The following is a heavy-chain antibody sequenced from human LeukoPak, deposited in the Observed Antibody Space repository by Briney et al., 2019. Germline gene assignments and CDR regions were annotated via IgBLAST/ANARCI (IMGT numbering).Heavy chain of an antibody. J-gene: IGHJ4*02. CDR2: IYFSGST. CDR3: GRIVADIDY. V-gene: IGHV4-39*01. D-gene: IGHD2-21*01. Sequence: SETLSLTCTVSGGSISSSSYYWGWIRQPPGKGLEWIGSIYFSGSTYYNPSLKSRVTISVDTSKNQFSLKLSSVTAADTAVYYCGRIVADIDYWGQGTLVTVSS. CDR1: GGSISSSSYY.